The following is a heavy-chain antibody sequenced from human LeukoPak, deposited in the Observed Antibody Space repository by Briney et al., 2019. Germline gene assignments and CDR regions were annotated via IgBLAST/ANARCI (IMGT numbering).Heavy chain of an antibody. J-gene: IGHJ6*03. CDR1: GGSFSGYY. CDR2: INHSGST. CDR3: ARGRATMVRGVLYSYYYYYMDV. D-gene: IGHD3-10*01. Sequence: SETLSLTCAVYGGSFSGYYWSWIRQPPGKGLEWIGEINHSGSTNYNPSLKSRVTISVDTSKNQFSLKLSSVTAADTAVYYCARGRATMVRGVLYSYYYYYMDVWGKGTTVTVSS. V-gene: IGHV4-34*01.